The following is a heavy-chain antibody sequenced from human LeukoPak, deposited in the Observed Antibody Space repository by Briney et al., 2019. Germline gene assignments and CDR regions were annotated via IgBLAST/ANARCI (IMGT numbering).Heavy chain of an antibody. V-gene: IGHV4-38-2*02. Sequence: SETLSLTCAVSGYSISSGYYWGWIRQPPGKGLEWIGSIYHSGSTYYIPSLKSRVTISVDTSENQLSLKLSSVTAADTAVYYCARDQGGYDTSGYQDYWGQGTLVTVSS. D-gene: IGHD3-22*01. CDR2: IYHSGST. J-gene: IGHJ4*02. CDR1: GYSISSGYY. CDR3: ARDQGGYDTSGYQDY.